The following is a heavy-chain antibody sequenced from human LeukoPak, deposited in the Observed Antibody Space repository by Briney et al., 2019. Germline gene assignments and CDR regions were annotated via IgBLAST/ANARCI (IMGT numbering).Heavy chain of an antibody. V-gene: IGHV1-8*03. CDR2: MNPNSGNT. Sequence: GESLKISCKASGYTFTSYDINWVRQATGQGLEWMGWMNPNSGNTGYAQKFQGRVTITRNTSISTAYMELSSLRSEDTAVYYCARGRSGYEQSYYYYYMDVWGKGTTVTVSS. CDR3: ARGRSGYEQSYYYYYMDV. J-gene: IGHJ6*03. CDR1: GYTFTSYD. D-gene: IGHD5-12*01.